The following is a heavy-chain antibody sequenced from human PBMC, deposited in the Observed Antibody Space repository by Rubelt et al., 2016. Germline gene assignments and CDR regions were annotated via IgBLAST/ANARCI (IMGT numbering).Heavy chain of an antibody. CDR1: GGSISSSSYY. D-gene: IGHD3-22*01. V-gene: IGHV4-39*01. CDR3: ARTYYYDSSGPVDY. Sequence: QLQLQESGPGLVKPSETLSLTCTVSGGSISSSSYYWGWIRQPPGKGLEWIGSIYYSGSTYYNPSLKSRVTISVDTSKNQFSLKRSAVTAADTAGYYCARTYYYDSSGPVDYWGQGTLVTVSS. CDR2: IYYSGST. J-gene: IGHJ4*02.